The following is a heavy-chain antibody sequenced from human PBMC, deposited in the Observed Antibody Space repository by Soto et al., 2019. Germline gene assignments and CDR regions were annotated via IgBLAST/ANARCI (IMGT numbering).Heavy chain of an antibody. Sequence: QVQLVQSGAEVKKPGSSVKVSCKASGGTFSSYAISWVRQAPGQGLEWMGGIIPIFGTANYAQKFQGRVTITEDESTSTAYMELSSLRSEDTAVYYVERDSGRDCSSTSCHYYYYGMDVWGQGTTVTVSS. CDR1: GGTFSSYA. CDR2: IIPIFGTA. D-gene: IGHD2-2*01. CDR3: ERDSGRDCSSTSCHYYYYGMDV. J-gene: IGHJ6*02. V-gene: IGHV1-69*01.